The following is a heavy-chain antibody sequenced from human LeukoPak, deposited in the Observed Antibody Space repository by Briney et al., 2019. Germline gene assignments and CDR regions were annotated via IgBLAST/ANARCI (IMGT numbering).Heavy chain of an antibody. D-gene: IGHD3-10*01. V-gene: IGHV1-18*01. J-gene: IGHJ4*02. CDR1: GYTFNSHG. Sequence: GASVKVSCKASGYTFNSHGISWVRQAPGQGLEWMGWISAYNGNTNYAQKLQGRVTMTTDTSTSTAYMELRSLRSDDTAVYYCARDAVRVVISALLRISKRGHYYFDYWGQGTLVTVSS. CDR3: ARDAVRVVISALLRISKRGHYYFDY. CDR2: ISAYNGNT.